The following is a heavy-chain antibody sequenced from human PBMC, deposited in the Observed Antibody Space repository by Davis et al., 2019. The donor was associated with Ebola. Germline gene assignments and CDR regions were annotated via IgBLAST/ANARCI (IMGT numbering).Heavy chain of an antibody. J-gene: IGHJ4*02. D-gene: IGHD3-22*01. Sequence: AASVKVSCKASGGTFSSYTISWVRQAPGQGLEWMGRIIPILGIANYAQKFQGRVTITADKSTSTAYMELSSLRSEDTAVYYCAREAPYYYDSSATFDYWGQGTLVTVSS. V-gene: IGHV1-69*04. CDR1: GGTFSSYT. CDR3: AREAPYYYDSSATFDY. CDR2: IIPILGIA.